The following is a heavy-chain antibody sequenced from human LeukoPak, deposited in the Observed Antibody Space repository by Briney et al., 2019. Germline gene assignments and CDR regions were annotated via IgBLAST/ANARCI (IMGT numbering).Heavy chain of an antibody. CDR1: GGSISSSDWY. D-gene: IGHD6-13*01. CDR3: ARDGYSSSWYWFDP. J-gene: IGHJ5*02. Sequence: PSETLSLTCTVSGGSISSSDWYWGWIRQPPGKGLEWIGTIFYNGATQFNPSLKSRVTLSVDTSRNQFSLKLSSVTAADTAVYYCARDGYSSSWYWFDPWGQGTLVTVSS. V-gene: IGHV4-39*07. CDR2: IFYNGAT.